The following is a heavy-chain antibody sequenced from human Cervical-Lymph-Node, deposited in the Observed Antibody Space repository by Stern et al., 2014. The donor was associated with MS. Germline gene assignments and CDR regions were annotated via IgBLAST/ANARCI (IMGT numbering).Heavy chain of an antibody. CDR2: ISYDGSNK. J-gene: IGHJ4*02. CDR3: ARVIAAATFDY. V-gene: IGHV3-30*01. CDR1: GFTFSSYA. D-gene: IGHD6-13*01. Sequence: QVQLVESGGGLVRPGRSLRLSWAAYGFTFSSYAMHWVRQAPGKGVEWVAVISYDGSNKYYADSVKGRFTISRDNSKNTLYLQMNSLRAEDTAVYYCARVIAAATFDYWGQGTLVTVSS.